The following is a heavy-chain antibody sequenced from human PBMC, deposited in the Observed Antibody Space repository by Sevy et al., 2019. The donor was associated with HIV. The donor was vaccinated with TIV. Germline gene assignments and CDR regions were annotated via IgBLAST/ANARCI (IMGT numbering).Heavy chain of an antibody. V-gene: IGHV3-33*01. CDR1: GFTFSSYG. CDR2: IWFDGSNT. Sequence: GGSLTLSCAASGFTFSSYGMHWVRHGPGKGLEWVAVIWFDGSNTYYADSVKGRFTISRDIAKNTLHLQMNSLRAEDTAVYYCARDLEFYDSGDYGPAFMPDYWGQGTLVTVSS. CDR3: ARDLEFYDSGDYGPAFMPDY. J-gene: IGHJ4*02. D-gene: IGHD4-17*01.